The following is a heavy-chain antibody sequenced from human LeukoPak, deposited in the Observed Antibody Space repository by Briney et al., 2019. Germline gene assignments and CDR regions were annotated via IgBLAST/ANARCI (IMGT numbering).Heavy chain of an antibody. D-gene: IGHD3-10*01. CDR1: GYTFTSYD. V-gene: IGHV1-8*01. CDR3: ARTFHYYGSGSYYNLVY. Sequence: ASVKVSCKASGYTFTSYDINWVRQATGQGLEWMGWMNPSSGNTGYAQKFQGRVTMTRNTSISTAYMELSSLRSEDTAVYYCARTFHYYGSGSYYNLVYWGQGTLVTVSS. CDR2: MNPSSGNT. J-gene: IGHJ4*02.